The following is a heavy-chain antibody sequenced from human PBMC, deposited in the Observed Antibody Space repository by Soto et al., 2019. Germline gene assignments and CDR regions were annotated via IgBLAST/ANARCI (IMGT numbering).Heavy chain of an antibody. J-gene: IGHJ4*02. CDR2: VWYDGSNK. D-gene: IGHD1-26*01. Sequence: QVQLVESGGGVVQPGRSLRLSCAASGFTFSSYGMHWVRQPPGKGPEWVAVVWYDGSNKYYADSVKGRFTISRDHSKNTLYLQMNSLRAEDTAVYYCAREATRYFDYWGQGTLVTVSS. V-gene: IGHV3-33*01. CDR1: GFTFSSYG. CDR3: AREATRYFDY.